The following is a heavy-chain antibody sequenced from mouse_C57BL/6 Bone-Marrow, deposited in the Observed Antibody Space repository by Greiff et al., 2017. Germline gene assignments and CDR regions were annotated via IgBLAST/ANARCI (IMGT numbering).Heavy chain of an antibody. Sequence: EVQRVESGGGLVKPGGSLKLSCAASGFTFSSYAMSWVRQSPEKRLEWVAEISSGGSYTYYPDTVTGRFTISRDNAKNTLYLEMSSLRSEDTAMYYCARGYYYGSSLFDYWGQGTTLTVSS. J-gene: IGHJ2*01. V-gene: IGHV5-9-4*01. CDR3: ARGYYYGSSLFDY. D-gene: IGHD1-1*01. CDR2: ISSGGSYT. CDR1: GFTFSSYA.